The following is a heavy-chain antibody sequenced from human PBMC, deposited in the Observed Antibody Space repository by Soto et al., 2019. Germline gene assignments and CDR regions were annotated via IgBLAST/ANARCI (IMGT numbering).Heavy chain of an antibody. CDR1: GFTFSSDE. V-gene: IGHV3-48*03. CDR3: ARTTTNIAGSGGDHANSDY. CDR2: ISSSGSTI. J-gene: IGHJ4*02. Sequence: QPWGSLRLSCAASGFTFSSDEMNWVRQAPGKGLEWVSYISSSGSTIYYADSVKGRFTISRDNAKNSLYLQMNSLRAEDTAVYYCARTTTNIAGSGGDHANSDYWGEGILVIFPS. D-gene: IGHD2-15*01.